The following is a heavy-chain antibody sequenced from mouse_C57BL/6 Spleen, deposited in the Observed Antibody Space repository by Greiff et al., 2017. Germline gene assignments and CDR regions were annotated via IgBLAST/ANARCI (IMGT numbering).Heavy chain of an antibody. D-gene: IGHD1-1*01. CDR1: GYTFTDYY. CDR2: IYPGSGNT. CDR3: ASPNYGSSWFAD. J-gene: IGHJ3*01. Sequence: QVQLQQSGAELVRPGASVKLSCKASGYTFTDYYINWVKQRPGQGLEWIARIYPGSGNTYYHEKFTGKATLTAEKSSSTAYRQLSSLTSEDSAVYFCASPNYGSSWFADWGQGTLVTVSA. V-gene: IGHV1-76*01.